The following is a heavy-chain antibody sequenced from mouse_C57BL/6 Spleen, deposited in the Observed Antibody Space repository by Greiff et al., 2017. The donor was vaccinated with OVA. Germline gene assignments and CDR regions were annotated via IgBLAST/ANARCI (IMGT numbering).Heavy chain of an antibody. CDR1: GYTFTDYN. J-gene: IGHJ4*01. D-gene: IGHD1-1*01. CDR2: INPNNGGT. V-gene: IGHV1-22*01. CDR3: AREVLRSFYAMDY. Sequence: VQLQQSGPELVKPGASVKMSCKASGYTFTDYNMHWVKQSHGKSLEWIGYINPNNGGTSYNQKFKGKATLTVNKSSSTAYMELRSLTSEDSAVYYCAREVLRSFYAMDYWGQGTSVTVSS.